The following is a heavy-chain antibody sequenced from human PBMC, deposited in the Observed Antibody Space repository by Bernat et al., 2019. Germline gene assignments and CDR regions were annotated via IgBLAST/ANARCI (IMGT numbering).Heavy chain of an antibody. CDR3: AKNPSQVAAAGDYYYYYGMDV. CDR1: GFTFSSYG. CDR2: ISYDGRNK. V-gene: IGHV3-30*18. Sequence: QVQLVESGGGVVQPGRSLRLSCAASGFTFSSYGMHWVRQAPGKGLEWVAVISYDGRNKYYEDAGKGRFTISRNNSKNTLYLQMNSLRAEDTAVYYCAKNPSQVAAAGDYYYYYGMDVWGQGTTVTVSS. J-gene: IGHJ6*02. D-gene: IGHD6-19*01.